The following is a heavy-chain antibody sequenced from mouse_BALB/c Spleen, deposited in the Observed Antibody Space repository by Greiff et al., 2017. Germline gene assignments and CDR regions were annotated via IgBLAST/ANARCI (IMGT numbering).Heavy chain of an antibody. J-gene: IGHJ1*01. CDR2: INPNNGGT. CDR1: GYTFTDYN. V-gene: IGHV1-18*01. CDR3: ARLTTDWYFDV. D-gene: IGHD1-1*01. Sequence: EVQLQQSGPELVKPGASVKIPCKASGYTFTDYNMDWVKQSHGKSLEWIGDINPNNGGTIYNQKFKGKATLTVDKSSITAYMELRSLTSEDTAVYYCARLTTDWYFDVWGAGTTVTVSS.